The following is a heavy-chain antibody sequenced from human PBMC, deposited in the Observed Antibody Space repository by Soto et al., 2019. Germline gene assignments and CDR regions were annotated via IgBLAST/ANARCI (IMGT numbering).Heavy chain of an antibody. CDR2: INGGDRT. CDR1: GFSVNVNF. Sequence: EVQRVESGGGLVQPGGSLRLSCAASGFSVNVNFMSWVRQAPGKGLEWVSDINGGDRTNYADSVKGRFTISRDDSKNTLSLLMNSLRAEDTAVYYCVRENYYYGMDVWGQGTTVTVSS. V-gene: IGHV3-66*01. J-gene: IGHJ6*02. CDR3: VRENYYYGMDV.